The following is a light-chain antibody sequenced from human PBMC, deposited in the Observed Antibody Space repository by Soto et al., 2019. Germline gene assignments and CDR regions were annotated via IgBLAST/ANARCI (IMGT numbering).Light chain of an antibody. CDR1: SSDVGGYDY. Sequence: QSALTQPASVSGSPGQSITISCTGTSSDVGGYDYVSWYQQHPGKAPKLMIYDVSNRPSGVSNRVSGSKSGNTASLTISGLQAEDEADYHCSSYTTSSTVLFGGGTKLTVL. V-gene: IGLV2-14*03. J-gene: IGLJ2*01. CDR2: DVS. CDR3: SSYTTSSTVL.